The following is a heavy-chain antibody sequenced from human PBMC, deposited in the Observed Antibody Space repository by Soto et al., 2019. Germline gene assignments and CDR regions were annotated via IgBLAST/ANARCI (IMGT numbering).Heavy chain of an antibody. CDR2: IDPSDSYT. J-gene: IGHJ6*02. CDR1: GYTFTSYW. Sequence: GESLKISCKGSGYTFTSYWISWVRQMPGKGLEWMGRIDPSDSYTNYSPSFQGHATISADKSISTAYLQWSSLKASDTAMYYCARHSYDYVWGSYRPPSYYYGMDVWGQGTTVTVS. D-gene: IGHD3-16*02. V-gene: IGHV5-10-1*01. CDR3: ARHSYDYVWGSYRPPSYYYGMDV.